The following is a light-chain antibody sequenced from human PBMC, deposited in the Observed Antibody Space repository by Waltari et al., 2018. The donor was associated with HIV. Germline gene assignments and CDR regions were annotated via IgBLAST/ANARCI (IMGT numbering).Light chain of an antibody. J-gene: IGLJ2*01. CDR1: SANIENNY. CDR3: ATWDSGLSVV. CDR2: DNN. V-gene: IGLV1-51*01. Sequence: HSVLTQPPSVSAAPGQKVTISCSGSSANIENNYVSWYQQLPGTAPKLLIYDNNERPSGIPDRFSGSKSGTAATLDITGLQTGDEADYYCATWDSGLSVVFGAGTKVAVL.